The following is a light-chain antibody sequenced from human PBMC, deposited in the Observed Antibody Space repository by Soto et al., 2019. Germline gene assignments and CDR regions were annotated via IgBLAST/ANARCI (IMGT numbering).Light chain of an antibody. J-gene: IGKJ2*01. CDR2: GAS. CDR1: QVIGSRY. Sequence: EIVMTQSPGTLSLSPGERATISCRASQVIGSRYLAWYHQKSGQAPRLLIYGASSRATGIPDRFSGSGSGTDFTLTISRLEPEDFAMYYCLLYFSPDRYTFGPGTKVQIK. CDR3: LLYFSPDRYT. V-gene: IGKV3-20*01.